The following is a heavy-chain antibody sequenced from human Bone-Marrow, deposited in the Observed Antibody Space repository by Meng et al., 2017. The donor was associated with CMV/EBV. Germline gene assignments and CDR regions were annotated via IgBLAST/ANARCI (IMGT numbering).Heavy chain of an antibody. CDR1: GFTFSSYG. D-gene: IGHD6-13*01. Sequence: QVQLVESGGGGVQPGGSLRLFRAASGFTFSSYGMHWVRQAPGKGLEWVAFIRYDGSNKYYADSVKGRFTISRDNSKNTLYLQMNSLRAEDTAVYYCAKDRHSSSARDWFDTWGQGPLVTVSS. J-gene: IGHJ5*02. CDR3: AKDRHSSSARDWFDT. V-gene: IGHV3-30*02. CDR2: IRYDGSNK.